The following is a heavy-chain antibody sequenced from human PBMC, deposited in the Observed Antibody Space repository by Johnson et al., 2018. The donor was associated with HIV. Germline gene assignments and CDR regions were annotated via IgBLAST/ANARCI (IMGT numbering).Heavy chain of an antibody. CDR2: VNRGNAM. CDR3: ARPGIAVAAAPDDDAFDI. V-gene: IGHV3-11*04. J-gene: IGHJ3*02. Sequence: QVQLVESGGGLVKPGGSLRLSCAASGFTFTDYYISWIRQAPGKGLEWISYVNRGNAMYYADSVKGRFTISRDNAKNSLYLQMNSLRAEDTAVYYCARPGIAVAAAPDDDAFDIWGQGTMVTVSS. CDR1: GFTFTDYY. D-gene: IGHD6-19*01.